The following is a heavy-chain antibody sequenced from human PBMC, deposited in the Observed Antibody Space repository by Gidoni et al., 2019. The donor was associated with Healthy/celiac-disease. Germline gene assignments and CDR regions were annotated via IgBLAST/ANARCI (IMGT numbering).Heavy chain of an antibody. D-gene: IGHD6-19*01. CDR1: VFTFSSYS. V-gene: IGHV3-21*01. CDR2: ISSSSSYI. J-gene: IGHJ4*02. CDR3: ARDPSSGWEYYFDY. Sequence: EVQLVESGGGVVKPGGSLRLSCAASVFTFSSYSMNWVRQAPGKGLEWVSSISSSSSYIYYADSVKGRFTISRDNAKNSLYLQMNSLRAEDTAVYYCARDPSSGWEYYFDYWGQGTLVTVSS.